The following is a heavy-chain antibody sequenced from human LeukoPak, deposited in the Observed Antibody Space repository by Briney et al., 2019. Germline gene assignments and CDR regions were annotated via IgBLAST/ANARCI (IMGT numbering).Heavy chain of an antibody. CDR1: RYTFSGTGWY. CDR3: ARDGPAQMVDFDY. D-gene: IGHD3-10*01. V-gene: IGHV1-2*02. Sequence: ASVKVSCKASRYTFSGTGWYLYWLRQAPGQGLECMGWIYPYTGATHYAQKFQGRVAMTRDTSISTAYMEWSRLRPDDTAVYYCARDGPAQMVDFDYWGQGTLVTVSS. J-gene: IGHJ4*02. CDR2: IYPYTGAT.